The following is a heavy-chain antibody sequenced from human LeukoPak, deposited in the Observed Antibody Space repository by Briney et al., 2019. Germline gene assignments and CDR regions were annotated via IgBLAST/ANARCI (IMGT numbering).Heavy chain of an antibody. CDR1: GYTFTGSGWY. D-gene: IGHD3-10*01. CDR2: LHPNNGAT. V-gene: IGHV1-2*02. CDR3: ARDGPAQMVDFDY. J-gene: IGHJ4*02. Sequence: ASVKVSFKASGYTFTGSGWYLYWLRQAPGHGLECMGWLHPNNGATGYAQKFQGRVAMTTDTSISTAYMELSRLRPDDTAIYYCARDGPAQMVDFDYWGQGTLVTVSS.